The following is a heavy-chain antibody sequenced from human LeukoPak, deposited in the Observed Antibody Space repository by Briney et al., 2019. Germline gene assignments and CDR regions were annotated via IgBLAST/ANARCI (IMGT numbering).Heavy chain of an antibody. CDR3: ARESTYYDTLTGYLRPRYFDY. D-gene: IGHD3-9*01. Sequence: PSETLSLTCTFSGGSISSGDYYWSWIRQPPGKGLEWIGYIYYSGSTYYNPSLQSRVTISVDTSKNQFSLKLSSVTAADTAVYYCARESTYYDTLTGYLRPRYFDYWGLGTLVTVSS. J-gene: IGHJ4*02. CDR1: GGSISSGDYY. V-gene: IGHV4-30-4*08. CDR2: IYYSGST.